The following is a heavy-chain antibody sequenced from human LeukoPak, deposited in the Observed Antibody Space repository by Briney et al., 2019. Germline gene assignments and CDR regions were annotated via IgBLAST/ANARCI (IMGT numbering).Heavy chain of an antibody. D-gene: IGHD5-18*01. CDR2: IKSKTDGGTT. CDR3: TTLTELGYGAFDI. Sequence: GGSLRLSCAASGFTFSNAWMSWVRQAPGKGLEWVGRIKSKTDGGTTDYAAPVKGRFTISRDDSKNTLYLQMNSLKTEDTAVYYCTTLTELGYGAFDIWGQGTMVTVSS. CDR1: GFTFSNAW. J-gene: IGHJ3*02. V-gene: IGHV3-15*01.